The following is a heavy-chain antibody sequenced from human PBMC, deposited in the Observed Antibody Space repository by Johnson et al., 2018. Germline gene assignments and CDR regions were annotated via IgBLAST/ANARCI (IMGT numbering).Heavy chain of an antibody. Sequence: VQLVESGGGVVQPGRSLRLSCVASGFTFSSYGMNWVRQAPGKGLEWVAVIWYDGSNKYYADSVKGRFTISRDNSNNILYLQMNSLRVEETAVYYCARWGDGSRTDYWGQGTLVTVSP. CDR3: ARWGDGSRTDY. J-gene: IGHJ4*02. D-gene: IGHD3-16*01. V-gene: IGHV3-33*01. CDR2: IWYDGSNK. CDR1: GFTFSSYG.